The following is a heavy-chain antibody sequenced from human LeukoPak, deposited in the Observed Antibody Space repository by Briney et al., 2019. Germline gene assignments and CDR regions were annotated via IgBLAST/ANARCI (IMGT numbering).Heavy chain of an antibody. J-gene: IGHJ4*02. CDR1: GGSFSGYY. D-gene: IGHD5-18*01. CDR2: INHSGST. CDR3: ARGGYSYGLDY. Sequence: PSETLSLTCAVYGGSFSGYYWSWIRQPPGKGLEWIGEINHSGSTNYNPSLKSRVTISVGTSKNQFSLKLSSVTAADTAVYYCARGGYSYGLDYWGQGTLVTVSS. V-gene: IGHV4-34*01.